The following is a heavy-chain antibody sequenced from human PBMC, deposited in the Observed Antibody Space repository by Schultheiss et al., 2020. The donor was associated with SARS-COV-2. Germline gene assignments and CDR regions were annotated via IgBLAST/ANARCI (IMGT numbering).Heavy chain of an antibody. D-gene: IGHD3-10*02. J-gene: IGHJ4*02. V-gene: IGHV3-33*01. CDR2: IWYDGSNK. CDR3: ARDVQGSADY. CDR1: GFSFSSYG. Sequence: GGSLRLSCAASGFSFSSYGIHWVRQAPGKGLEWVAVIWYDGSNKYYADSVKGRFSISRDISRNTLYLQMHSLRVEDTAMYYCARDVQGSADYWGQGSLVTVSS.